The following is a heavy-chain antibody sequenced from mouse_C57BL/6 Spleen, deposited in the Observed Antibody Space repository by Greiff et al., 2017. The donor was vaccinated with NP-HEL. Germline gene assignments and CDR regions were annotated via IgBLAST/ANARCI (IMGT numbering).Heavy chain of an antibody. Sequence: VQRVESGAELARPGASVKMSCKASGYTFTSYTMHWVKQRPGQGLEWIGYINPSSGYTKYNQKFKDKATLTADKSSSTAYMQLSSLTSEDSAVYYCARSPDSSGYAYYAMDYWGQGTSVTVSS. D-gene: IGHD3-2*02. CDR2: INPSSGYT. CDR1: GYTFTSYT. V-gene: IGHV1-4*01. J-gene: IGHJ4*01. CDR3: ARSPDSSGYAYYAMDY.